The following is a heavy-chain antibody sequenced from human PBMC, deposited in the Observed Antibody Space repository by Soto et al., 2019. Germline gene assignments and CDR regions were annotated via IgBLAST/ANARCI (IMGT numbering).Heavy chain of an antibody. D-gene: IGHD3-22*01. CDR2: IIPIFGTA. V-gene: IGHV1-69*13. J-gene: IGHJ5*02. CDR3: ARATYYYDSSGLT. CDR1: RCTFSSYA. Sequence: ASVKVSCKASRCTFSSYAISWVRQAPGQGLEWMGGIIPIFGTANYAQKFQGRVTITADESTSTAYMELSSLRSEDTAVYYCARATYYYDSSGLTWGQGTLVTVSS.